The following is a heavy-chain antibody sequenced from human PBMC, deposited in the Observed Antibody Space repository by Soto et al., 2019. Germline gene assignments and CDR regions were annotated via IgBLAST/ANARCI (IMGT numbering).Heavy chain of an antibody. V-gene: IGHV4-34*01. CDR2: IHLSGRV. CDR1: GGSFSDYY. J-gene: IGHJ5*02. Sequence: QVQLQQWGSGLLKPSETLSLTCAIYGGSFSDYYWHWIRPSPGKGLEWIGEIHLSGRVNFTPSLKSRQSLSMDTSRNQFFLPLTSVTAADTAVYFCARTPTRGASAWLDPWGRGHLVTVSS. CDR3: ARTPTRGASAWLDP. D-gene: IGHD1-26*01.